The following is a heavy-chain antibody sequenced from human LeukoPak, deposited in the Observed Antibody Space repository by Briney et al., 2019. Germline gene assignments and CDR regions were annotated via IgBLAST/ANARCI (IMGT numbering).Heavy chain of an antibody. Sequence: PSETLSLTCTVSGGSISSYYWNWIRQPPGKGLEWIGYIYYSGRTNYNPSLKSRVTISLDTSKNQFSLKLSSVTAADTAVYYCARGLWELPYYFDYWGQGTLVTVSS. CDR2: IYYSGRT. D-gene: IGHD1-26*01. J-gene: IGHJ4*02. CDR3: ARGLWELPYYFDY. CDR1: GGSISSYY. V-gene: IGHV4-59*01.